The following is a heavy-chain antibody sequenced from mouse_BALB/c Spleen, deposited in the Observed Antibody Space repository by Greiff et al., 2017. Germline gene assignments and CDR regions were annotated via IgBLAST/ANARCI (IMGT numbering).Heavy chain of an antibody. J-gene: IGHJ1*01. Sequence: QVQLQQSGAELVRPGSSVKISCKASGYAFSSYWMNWVKQRPGQGLEWIGQIYPGDGDTNYNGKFKGKATLTADKSSSTAYMQLSSLTSEDSAVYFCATRSLPGYFDVWGAGTTVTVSS. CDR3: ATRSLPGYFDV. V-gene: IGHV1-80*01. CDR2: IYPGDGDT. CDR1: GYAFSSYW.